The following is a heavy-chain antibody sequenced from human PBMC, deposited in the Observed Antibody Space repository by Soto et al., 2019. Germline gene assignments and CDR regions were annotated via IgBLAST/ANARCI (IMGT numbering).Heavy chain of an antibody. D-gene: IGHD5-18*01. Sequence: EVHLLESGGGLVQPGGSLRLSCAASELSSSNHAMTWVRQAPGKGLEWVSGISGTDGGAYYADSVKGRFTISRDNSRSTLYLQMNSLRVEDTAVYYRAIGGLHGYTNGGLSYFHSWGQGTLVTVSS. V-gene: IGHV3-23*01. CDR3: AIGGLHGYTNGGLSYFHS. CDR2: ISGTDGGA. J-gene: IGHJ4*02. CDR1: ELSSSNHA.